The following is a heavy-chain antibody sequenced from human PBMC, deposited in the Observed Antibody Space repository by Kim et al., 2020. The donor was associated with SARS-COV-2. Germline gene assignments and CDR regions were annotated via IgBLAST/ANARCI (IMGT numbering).Heavy chain of an antibody. V-gene: IGHV1-3*01. Sequence: TYAQKFQGKVTITRGTSESTAYMELSSLRSEATAVYYCATRIAAPYYFDYWGQGTLVTVSS. J-gene: IGHJ4*02. D-gene: IGHD6-13*01. CDR3: ATRIAAPYYFDY.